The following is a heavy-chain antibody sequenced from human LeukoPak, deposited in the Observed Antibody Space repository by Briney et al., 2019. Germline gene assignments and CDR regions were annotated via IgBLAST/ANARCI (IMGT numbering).Heavy chain of an antibody. J-gene: IGHJ4*02. V-gene: IGHV3-74*01. CDR3: AKDLNYGDLLDY. CDR1: GFTFSTYW. Sequence: GGSLRLSCAASGFTFSTYWMYWVRQAPGKGLVWVSRIDGSGGSTYYADSVKGRFTISRDNAKNTLYLQMNSLRPEDTAVYYCAKDLNYGDLLDYWGQGTLVTVSS. CDR2: IDGSGGST. D-gene: IGHD4-17*01.